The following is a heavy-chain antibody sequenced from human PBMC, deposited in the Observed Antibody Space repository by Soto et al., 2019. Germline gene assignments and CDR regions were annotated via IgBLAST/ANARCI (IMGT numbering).Heavy chain of an antibody. Sequence: PSETLSLTCAVYGGSFSGYYWSWIRQPPGKGLEWIGEINHSGSTNYNPSLKSRVTISVDTSKNQFSLKLSSLRSEDTAVYYCARDQGYGGDFDYWGQGTLVTVSS. J-gene: IGHJ4*02. CDR3: ARDQGYGGDFDY. CDR1: GGSFSGYY. V-gene: IGHV4-34*01. CDR2: INHSGST. D-gene: IGHD3-16*01.